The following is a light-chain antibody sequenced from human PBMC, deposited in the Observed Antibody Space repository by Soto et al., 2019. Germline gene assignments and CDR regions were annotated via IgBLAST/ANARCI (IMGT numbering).Light chain of an antibody. V-gene: IGLV2-14*03. CDR1: SRDVGGYNY. CDR2: DVN. Sequence: QSALTQPASVSGSPGQSITISCTGTSRDVGGYNYVSWYQQHPGKAPKLMIYDVNNRPSGVSNRFSGFKSDNTAYLTISGLQAEDETHYYCSSYTTNNTLIFGGGTKVTVL. J-gene: IGLJ2*01. CDR3: SSYTTNNTLI.